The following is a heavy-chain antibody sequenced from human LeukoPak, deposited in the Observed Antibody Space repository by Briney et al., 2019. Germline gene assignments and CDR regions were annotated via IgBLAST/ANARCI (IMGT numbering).Heavy chain of an antibody. J-gene: IGHJ4*02. CDR3: AKVLTGSQDY. D-gene: IGHD1-14*01. Sequence: GSLRLSCAASGFTFNSYAMSWVRQAPGKGLEWVSTIGGGGGNTYSADSVKGRFTISRDNYKNTVYLHVKSLRAEDTAVYFCAKVLTGSQDYWGQGTLVTVSS. CDR1: GFTFNSYA. CDR2: IGGGGGNT. V-gene: IGHV3-23*01.